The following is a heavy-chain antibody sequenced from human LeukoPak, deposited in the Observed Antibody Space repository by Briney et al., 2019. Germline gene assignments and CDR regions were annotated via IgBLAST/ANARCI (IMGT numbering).Heavy chain of an antibody. D-gene: IGHD3-22*01. CDR1: GYTFTSYG. V-gene: IGHV1-18*01. Sequence: AASVKVSCKASGYTFTSYGISWVRQAPGQGLEWMGWISAYNGNTNYAQKLQGRVTMTTDTSTSTAYMELRSLRSDDTAVYYCARVLIVVATEDAFDIWGQGTMVTVSS. J-gene: IGHJ3*02. CDR3: ARVLIVVATEDAFDI. CDR2: ISAYNGNT.